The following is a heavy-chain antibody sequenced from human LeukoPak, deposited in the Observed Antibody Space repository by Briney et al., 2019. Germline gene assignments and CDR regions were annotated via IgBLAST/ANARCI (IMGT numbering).Heavy chain of an antibody. CDR1: GYTFISYY. CDR2: INPSGGST. Sequence: ASVNVSCTASGYTFISYYLHWVRQAPGQGLEWMGIINPSGGSTSYAQQFQGSVTMTRDTSTSTVYMELSSLRSEDTAVYYCARSSGDSSSWYVDYWGQGPLVTVSS. V-gene: IGHV1-46*01. D-gene: IGHD6-13*01. J-gene: IGHJ4*02. CDR3: ARSSGDSSSWYVDY.